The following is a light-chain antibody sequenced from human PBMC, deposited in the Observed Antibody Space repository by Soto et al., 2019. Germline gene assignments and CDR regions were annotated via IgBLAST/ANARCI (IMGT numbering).Light chain of an antibody. CDR3: QQYGSPPRT. J-gene: IGKJ1*01. Sequence: EIVLTQSPGTLSLSPGERATLSCKASQSVSSSYLAWYQQKPGQAPRLLICGASSRATGIPDRFSGSGSGTDFTLTISRLEPEDFALYYCQQYGSPPRTFGQGTKVEIK. V-gene: IGKV3-20*01. CDR1: QSVSSSY. CDR2: GAS.